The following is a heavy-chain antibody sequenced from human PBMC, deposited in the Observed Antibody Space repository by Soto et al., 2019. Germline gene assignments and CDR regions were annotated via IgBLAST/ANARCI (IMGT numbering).Heavy chain of an antibody. CDR1: GFTFSSYG. J-gene: IGHJ4*02. V-gene: IGHV3-33*01. CDR3: ARVGLGGSIDY. D-gene: IGHD2-15*01. Sequence: QVQLVESGGGVVQPGRSLRLSCAASGFTFSSYGMHWVRQAPGKGLEWVAVIWYDGINKNYADSVKGRFTISRDNSKNTRYLHMNSLRAEDTAVYYCARVGLGGSIDYWGQGTLVTVSS. CDR2: IWYDGINK.